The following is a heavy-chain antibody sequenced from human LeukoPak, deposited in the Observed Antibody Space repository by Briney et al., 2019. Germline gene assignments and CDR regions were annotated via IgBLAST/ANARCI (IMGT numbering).Heavy chain of an antibody. CDR2: IIPIFGTA. D-gene: IGHD3-10*01. CDR1: GSTLSSYA. V-gene: IGHV1-69*01. CDR3: ARDLVRGVIKEDWFDP. J-gene: IGHJ5*02. Sequence: SPKASCKASGSTLSSYAISRVRQAHGQGLQWMGGIIPIFGTANYAQKFQGRVTITADESTSTAYMELSSLRSEDTAVYYCARDLVRGVIKEDWFDPWGQGTLVTVSS.